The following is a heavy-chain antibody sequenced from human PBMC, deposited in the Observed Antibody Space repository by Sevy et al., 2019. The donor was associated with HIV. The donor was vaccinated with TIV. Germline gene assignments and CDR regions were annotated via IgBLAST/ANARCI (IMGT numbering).Heavy chain of an antibody. CDR2: INSDGSST. Sequence: GVSLRLSCAASGFTFSSYWMHWVRQAPGKGLVWVSRINSDGSSTSYADSVKGRFTISRDNAKNTLYLQMNSLRAEDTAVYYCARTHWSGEGGFDYWGQGTLVTVSS. V-gene: IGHV3-74*01. J-gene: IGHJ4*02. CDR1: GFTFSSYW. D-gene: IGHD2-8*02. CDR3: ARTHWSGEGGFDY.